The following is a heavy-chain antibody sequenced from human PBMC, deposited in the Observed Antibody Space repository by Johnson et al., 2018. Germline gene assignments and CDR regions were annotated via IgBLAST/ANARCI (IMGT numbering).Heavy chain of an antibody. CDR3: ARDSTYYDSSNSPRALDI. D-gene: IGHD3-22*01. CDR2: INSDGSTT. V-gene: IGHV3-74*01. CDR1: GFTFSSYW. J-gene: IGHJ3*02. Sequence: EVQLVESGGGLVQPGGSLRLSCAASGFTFSSYWMHWVRQAPGKGLVWVSRINSDGSTTNYADSVKGRFTISRDNAKNTLNLQMNTLGAEDTAVYYWARDSTYYDSSNSPRALDIWGRGTMVTVSS.